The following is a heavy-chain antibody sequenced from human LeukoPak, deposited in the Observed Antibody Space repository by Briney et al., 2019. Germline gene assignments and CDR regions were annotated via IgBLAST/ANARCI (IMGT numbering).Heavy chain of an antibody. J-gene: IGHJ4*02. CDR3: ASEVEALLDH. CDR2: TSYEGNGT. D-gene: IGHD2-15*01. CDR1: GFSISKSV. Sequence: GGSLRLSCAASGFSISKSVMYWLRQAPGMGLEWVAATSYEGNGTFYAGSVKGRFTMPRDNSNNMVYLQMNSLRHEDTALYYCASEVEALLDHWGQGTLVTVSS. V-gene: IGHV3-30*03.